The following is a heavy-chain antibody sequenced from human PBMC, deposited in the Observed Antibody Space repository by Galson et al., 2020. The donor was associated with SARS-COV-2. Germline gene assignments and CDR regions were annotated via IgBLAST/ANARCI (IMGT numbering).Heavy chain of an antibody. CDR1: GYTFISFY. D-gene: IGHD2-21*01. J-gene: IGHJ4*02. V-gene: IGHV1-46*04. Sequence: ASVKVSCPASGYTFISFYIHWVRQAPGQGLEWMGVINPSGDITSYAQKLRGRVTVTRDMSTQPVYMELSSLTSEDTAVYYCAREWGDINSSFFDYWGQGSLVVVSS. CDR3: AREWGDINSSFFDY. CDR2: INPSGDIT.